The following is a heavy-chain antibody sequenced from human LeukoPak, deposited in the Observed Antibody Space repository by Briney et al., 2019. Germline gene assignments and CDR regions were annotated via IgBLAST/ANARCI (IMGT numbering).Heavy chain of an antibody. CDR3: ATILIGYNHFDY. V-gene: IGHV1-46*01. J-gene: IGHJ4*01. Sequence: GASVKISCKASSYRFTNFHIHWVRQAPGQGLEWMGGVAATGERTMYAQKFQGRLTVTRDTSTNTVYMDLYNLKSEDTAVYFCATILIGYNHFDYWGQGTQVIV. CDR2: VAATGERT. CDR1: SYRFTNFH. D-gene: IGHD5-24*01.